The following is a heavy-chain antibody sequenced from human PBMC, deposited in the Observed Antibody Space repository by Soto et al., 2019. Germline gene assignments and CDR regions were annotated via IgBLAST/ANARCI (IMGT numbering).Heavy chain of an antibody. J-gene: IGHJ3*02. CDR2: MNPNSGNT. Sequence: ASVRSPARLLDTPSPVMISTGCDRPLDKGFEWMGWMNPNSGNTGYAQKFQGRVTMTRNTSISTAYMELSSLRSEDTAVYYCASFSVQYSSSWYVPGPPDAFDIWGQGTMVTVSS. V-gene: IGHV1-8*01. CDR3: ASFSVQYSSSWYVPGPPDAFDI. D-gene: IGHD6-13*01. CDR1: DTPSPVM.